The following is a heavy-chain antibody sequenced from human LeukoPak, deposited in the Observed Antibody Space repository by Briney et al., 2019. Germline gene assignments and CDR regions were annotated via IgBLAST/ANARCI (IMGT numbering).Heavy chain of an antibody. Sequence: GASVKVSCKASGYTFTSYTMHWVRQAPGQRLEWMGWINAGNGNTKYSQKFQGRVTITRDTSASTAYMELSSLRSEDTAVYYCASGAAGMRTFDYWGQGTLVTVSS. CDR2: INAGNGNT. D-gene: IGHD6-13*01. V-gene: IGHV1-3*01. J-gene: IGHJ4*02. CDR3: ASGAAGMRTFDY. CDR1: GYTFTSYT.